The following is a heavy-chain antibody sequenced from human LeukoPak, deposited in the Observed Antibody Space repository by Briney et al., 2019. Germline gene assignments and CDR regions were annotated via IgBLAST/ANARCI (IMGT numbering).Heavy chain of an antibody. CDR1: HYTFTTYG. J-gene: IGHJ4*02. D-gene: IGHD3-22*01. CDR2: ISAYNGNT. V-gene: IGHV1-18*01. CDR3: AINYDSSY. Sequence: ASVNVSCKASHYTFTTYGFNWVRQAPGQGLEWMGWISAYNGNTNYAQKLQGRVTMTTDTSTSTAYMELSSLRSEDTAVYYCAINYDSSYWGQGTLVTVSS.